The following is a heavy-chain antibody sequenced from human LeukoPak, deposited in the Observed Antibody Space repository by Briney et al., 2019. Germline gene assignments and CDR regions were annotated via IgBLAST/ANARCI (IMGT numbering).Heavy chain of an antibody. CDR2: ISASGGSA. CDR3: ARSGSGSNFLEY. V-gene: IGHV3-23*01. Sequence: SGGSLRLSCAASGFTFSRYAMNWVRQARGKGVEWVSGISASGGSAYNADPVKGRFTISRDNSKNTLSLQMNSLRDEDTAVYYCARSGSGSNFLEYWGQGTLVTVSS. CDR1: GFTFSRYA. J-gene: IGHJ4*02. D-gene: IGHD3-10*01.